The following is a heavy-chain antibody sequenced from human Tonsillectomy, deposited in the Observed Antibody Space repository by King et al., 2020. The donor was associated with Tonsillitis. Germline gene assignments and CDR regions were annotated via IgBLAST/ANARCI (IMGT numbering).Heavy chain of an antibody. D-gene: IGHD6-13*01. CDR3: AKAPHAGYNIAAAANFDY. J-gene: IGHJ4*02. CDR2: IRYDGSNK. Sequence: VQLVESGGGVVQPGGSLRLSCAASGFTFSRYGMHWVRQAPGKGLEWVAFIRYDGSNKYYADSVKGRFTISRDNSKNTLYLQMNSLRAEDTAVYYCAKAPHAGYNIAAAANFDYWGQGTLVTVSS. CDR1: GFTFSRYG. V-gene: IGHV3-30*02.